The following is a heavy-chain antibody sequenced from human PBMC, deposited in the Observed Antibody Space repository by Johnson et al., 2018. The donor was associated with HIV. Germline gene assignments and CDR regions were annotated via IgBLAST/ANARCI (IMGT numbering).Heavy chain of an antibody. CDR3: AKSQYSSSWIDAFDI. Sequence: QVQVLESGGGVVQPGRSLRLSCAASGFSFSNYGMHWVRQAPGKGLEWVVVISYDGSNKYYADSVKGRFTISRDNSNNTLYLQMNSLRAEDTAVYYCAKSQYSSSWIDAFDIWGQGTMVTVSS. CDR1: GFSFSNYG. CDR2: ISYDGSNK. V-gene: IGHV3-30*18. J-gene: IGHJ3*02. D-gene: IGHD6-13*01.